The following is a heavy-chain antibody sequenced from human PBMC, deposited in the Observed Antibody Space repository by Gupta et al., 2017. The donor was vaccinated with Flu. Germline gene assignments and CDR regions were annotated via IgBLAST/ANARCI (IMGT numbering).Heavy chain of an antibody. J-gene: IGHJ4*02. V-gene: IGHV5-51*01. Sequence: EVQLVQSGAEVKKPAESLKISCTASGYSFHNYWISWVRLVPGKGLEWMGVIFPRDSETRYSPSFQGHVSISADKSINTAYLQWTSLKTSDTAIYYCARHMSGAGDDFWGGYSTFDDWGQGTLLTVSS. CDR2: IFPRDSET. CDR1: GYSFHNYW. D-gene: IGHD3-3*01. CDR3: ARHMSGAGDDFWGGYSTFDD.